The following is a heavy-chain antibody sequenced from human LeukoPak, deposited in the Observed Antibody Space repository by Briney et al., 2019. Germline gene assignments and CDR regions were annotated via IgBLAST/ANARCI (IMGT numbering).Heavy chain of an antibody. V-gene: IGHV3-48*03. CDR1: GFTFSSYE. CDR3: ARSPPRVLTGYYLDY. D-gene: IGHD3-9*01. J-gene: IGHJ4*02. Sequence: PGGSLRLSCAASGFTFSSYEMNWVRQAPGKGLEWVSYISSSGSTMYYADSVKGRFTISRDNAKNSLSLQMNSLRAEDTAVYYCARSPPRVLTGYYLDYWGQGTLVTVSS. CDR2: ISSSGSTM.